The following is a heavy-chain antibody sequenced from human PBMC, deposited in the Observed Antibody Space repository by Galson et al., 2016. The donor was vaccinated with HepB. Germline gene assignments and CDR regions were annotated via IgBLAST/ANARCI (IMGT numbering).Heavy chain of an antibody. CDR1: GFIFSRFW. J-gene: IGHJ2*01. CDR2: IDQNARDT. Sequence: SLRLSCAASGFIFSRFWMHWVRQGPGKGLVWVARIDQNARDTNYADAARGRFSISRDNAKKTLSLQMNYLRVEDTGCYYCAVLGGGDFDLWGRGTLVTVSS. D-gene: IGHD3-3*02. CDR3: AVLGGGDFDL. V-gene: IGHV3-74*01.